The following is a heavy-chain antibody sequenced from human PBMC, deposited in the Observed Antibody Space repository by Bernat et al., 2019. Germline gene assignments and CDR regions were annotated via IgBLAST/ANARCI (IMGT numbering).Heavy chain of an antibody. J-gene: IGHJ4*02. CDR3: AKDGNRLRQLWSYFDY. CDR2: ISGSGGST. D-gene: IGHD5-18*01. CDR1: GFTFSSYA. Sequence: VQLVESGGGVVQPGRSLRLSCAASGFTFSSYAMSWVRQAPGKGLEWVSAISGSGGSTYYADSVKGRFTISRDNSKNTLYLQMNSLRAEDTAVYYCAKDGNRLRQLWSYFDYWGQGTLVTVSS. V-gene: IGHV3-23*04.